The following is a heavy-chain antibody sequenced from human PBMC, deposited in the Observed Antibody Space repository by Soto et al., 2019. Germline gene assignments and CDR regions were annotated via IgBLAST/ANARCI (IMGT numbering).Heavy chain of an antibody. CDR1: GFTFDDYA. V-gene: IGHV3-9*01. J-gene: IGHJ5*02. D-gene: IGHD6-13*01. CDR3: ARDRGSSWYPELYNWFDP. CDR2: ISCNSGNI. Sequence: PLRLSCVASGFTFDDYAMHWVRHAPGKGLEWVSAISCNSGNIGYADSVKGRFTISRDNAKNSLYLQMNSLRAEDTAVYYCARDRGSSWYPELYNWFDPWGQGTLVTVSS.